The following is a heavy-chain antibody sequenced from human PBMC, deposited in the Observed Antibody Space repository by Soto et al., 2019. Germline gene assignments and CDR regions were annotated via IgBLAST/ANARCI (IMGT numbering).Heavy chain of an antibody. CDR2: IYHSGST. V-gene: IGHV4-38-2*01. CDR3: ARPFRNYGGDWYFDL. Sequence: PSESLSLTCAVYGYSISSGYYWGWIRQPPGKGLEWIGSIYHSGSTYYNPSLKSRVTISVDTSKNQFSLKLSSVTAADTAVYYCARPFRNYGGDWYFDLWGRGTLVTVSS. J-gene: IGHJ2*01. D-gene: IGHD4-4*01. CDR1: GYSISSGYY.